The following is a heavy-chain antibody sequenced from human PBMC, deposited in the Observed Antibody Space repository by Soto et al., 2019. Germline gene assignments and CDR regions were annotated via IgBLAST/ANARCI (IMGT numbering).Heavy chain of an antibody. V-gene: IGHV3-23*01. CDR2: ISDSGNST. CDR1: GFTFSSYA. J-gene: IGHJ4*02. Sequence: GGSLRLSCAASGFTFSSYAMSWVRQAPGKGLEWVAGISDSGNSTYHADSVKGRFTISRDNSKNTLHLQMNSLRAEDTAVYYCAKDRGSTRFPIDYWGQGTLVTVSS. D-gene: IGHD6-13*01. CDR3: AKDRGSTRFPIDY.